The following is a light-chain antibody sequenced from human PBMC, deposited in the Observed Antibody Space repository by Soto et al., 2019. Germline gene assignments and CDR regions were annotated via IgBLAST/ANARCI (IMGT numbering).Light chain of an antibody. Sequence: DIQMTQSPSSLSASVGDRVTITCRASQGISNFLAWYQQRPGKPPQLLVFSASTLHSGVPSRFSGSGSGTEFTLTISSLQPDDFATYYCQQYNSYSYTFGQGTKLDIK. J-gene: IGKJ2*01. V-gene: IGKV1-27*01. CDR2: SAS. CDR1: QGISNF. CDR3: QQYNSYSYT.